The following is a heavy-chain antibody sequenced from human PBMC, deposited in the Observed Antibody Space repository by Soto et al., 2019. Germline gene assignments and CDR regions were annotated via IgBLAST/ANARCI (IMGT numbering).Heavy chain of an antibody. J-gene: IGHJ4*02. CDR2: ISYDGSNK. Sequence: GGSLRLSCAASGFTFSIYGMHWFRQAPGKGLEWVAVISYDGSNKYYADSVKGRFTISRDNSKNTLYLQMNSLRAEDTAVYYCAKDIAYYYDSSGYFNYWGQGTLVTVSS. V-gene: IGHV3-30*18. D-gene: IGHD3-22*01. CDR3: AKDIAYYYDSSGYFNY. CDR1: GFTFSIYG.